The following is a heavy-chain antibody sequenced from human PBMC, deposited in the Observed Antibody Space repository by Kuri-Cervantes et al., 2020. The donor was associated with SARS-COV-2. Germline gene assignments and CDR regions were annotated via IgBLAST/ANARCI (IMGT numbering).Heavy chain of an antibody. CDR3: ARGGGPGDFWSGLNWFDP. CDR1: GFTVNSNY. Sequence: GGSLRLSCAASGFTVNSNYMSWVRQAPGKGLEWVSVIYSSGSTNYADSVKGRFTISRDNFKNTLYLQMSSPRAEDTAVYYCARGGGPGDFWSGLNWFDPWGQGTLVTVSS. J-gene: IGHJ5*02. V-gene: IGHV3-53*01. D-gene: IGHD3-3*01. CDR2: IYSSGST.